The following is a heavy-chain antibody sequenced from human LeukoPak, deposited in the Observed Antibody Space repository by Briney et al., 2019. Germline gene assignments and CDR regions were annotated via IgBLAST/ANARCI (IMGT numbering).Heavy chain of an antibody. CDR3: ASSSGYYPEGYYYYMDV. D-gene: IGHD3-3*01. V-gene: IGHV1-2*02. J-gene: IGHJ6*03. CDR1: GYTFTGYY. CDR2: INPNSGGT. Sequence: GASVKVSCKASGYTFTGYYMHWVRQAPGQGLEWMGWINPNSGGTNYAQKFQGRVTMTRDTSISTAYMELSRLRSDDTAVYYCASSSGYYPEGYYYYMDVWGKGTTVTVSS.